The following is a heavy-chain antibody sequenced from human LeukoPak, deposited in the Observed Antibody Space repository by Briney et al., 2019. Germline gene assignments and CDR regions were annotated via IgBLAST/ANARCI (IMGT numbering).Heavy chain of an antibody. CDR3: ARYVWGSYPGLYYFDY. D-gene: IGHD3-16*02. V-gene: IGHV4-59*01. CDR2: IYYSGST. J-gene: IGHJ4*02. Sequence: SETLSLTYTVSGGSISSYYWSWIRQPPGKGLEWIGYIYYSGSTNYNPSLKSRVTISVDTSKNQFSLRLNSVTAADTAVYSCARYVWGSYPGLYYFDYWGQGTLVTVSS. CDR1: GGSISSYY.